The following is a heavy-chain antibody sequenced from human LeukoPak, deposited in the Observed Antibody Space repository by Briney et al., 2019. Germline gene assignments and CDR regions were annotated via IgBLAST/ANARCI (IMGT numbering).Heavy chain of an antibody. CDR2: IYSGGST. J-gene: IGHJ3*02. CDR3: AEDYGNYVDAFDI. CDR1: GFTVSSNY. V-gene: IGHV3-53*01. Sequence: GGSLRLSCAASGFTVSSNYMSWVRQAPGKGLEWVSVIYSGGSTYYADSVKGRFTISRDNSKNTLYLQMNSLRAEVTAVYYCAEDYGNYVDAFDIWGQGTMVTVSS. D-gene: IGHD4-11*01.